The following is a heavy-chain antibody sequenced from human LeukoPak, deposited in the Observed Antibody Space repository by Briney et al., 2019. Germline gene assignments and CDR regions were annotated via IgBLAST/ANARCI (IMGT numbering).Heavy chain of an antibody. CDR2: IYYSGST. CDR3: ARVGSGSGYFDY. D-gene: IGHD6-19*01. J-gene: IGHJ4*02. CDR1: GGSNSSYY. V-gene: IGHV4-59*01. Sequence: PSETLSLTCTVSGGSNSSYYWSWIRQPPGKGLEWIGYIYYSGSTNYNPSLKSRVTISVDTSKNQFSLKLSSVTAADTAVYYCARVGSGSGYFDYWGQGTLVTVSS.